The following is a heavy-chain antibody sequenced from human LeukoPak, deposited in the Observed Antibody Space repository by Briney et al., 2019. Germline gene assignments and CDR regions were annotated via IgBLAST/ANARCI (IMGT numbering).Heavy chain of an antibody. CDR1: GGSISSYY. CDR3: ARVSCGGSCPYYYYYMDV. Sequence: KPSETLSLTCTVPGGSISSYYWSWIRLPAGKGLEWIGRIYTSGSTNYNPSLKSRFTMSVDTSKNQFSLKLSSVTAADTAVYYCARVSCGGSCPYYYYYMDVWGKGTTVTVSS. D-gene: IGHD2-15*01. J-gene: IGHJ6*03. V-gene: IGHV4-4*07. CDR2: IYTSGST.